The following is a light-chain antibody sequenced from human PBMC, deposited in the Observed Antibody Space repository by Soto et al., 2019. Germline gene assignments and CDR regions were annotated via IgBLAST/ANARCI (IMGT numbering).Light chain of an antibody. CDR1: QTISSW. J-gene: IGKJ1*01. V-gene: IGKV1-5*03. CDR3: QNYNSYSEA. Sequence: DIQMTQSPSTLSGSVGDRVTITCRASQTISSWLAWYQQKTGKAPKILIYKASTLKSGVPSRFSSSGSGTEFTLTNSSMQPDDFATYYCQNYNSYSEAFGQGTKVEL. CDR2: KAS.